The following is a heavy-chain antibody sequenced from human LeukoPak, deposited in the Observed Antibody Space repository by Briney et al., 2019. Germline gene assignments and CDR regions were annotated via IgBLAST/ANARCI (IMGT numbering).Heavy chain of an antibody. CDR3: ARPRAYDSRDLDY. J-gene: IGHJ4*02. Sequence: PGGSLRLSCAASGFTFNSYGMHWVRQAPGKGLEWVAFIRYDGSNKYYADSVKGRFTISRDNSKNTLYLQMSSLRAEDTAVYYCARPRAYDSRDLDYWGQGTLVTVSS. CDR1: GFTFNSYG. D-gene: IGHD3-16*01. V-gene: IGHV3-30*02. CDR2: IRYDGSNK.